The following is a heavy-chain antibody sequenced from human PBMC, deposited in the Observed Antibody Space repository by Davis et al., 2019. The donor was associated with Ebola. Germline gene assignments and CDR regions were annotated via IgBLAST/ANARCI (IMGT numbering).Heavy chain of an antibody. J-gene: IGHJ4*02. CDR1: GFTFSNYA. CDR3: ATLGGRDGHY. CDR2: ITGSGETT. Sequence: GGSLRLSCAASGFTFSNYAMSWVRQAPGKGLEWVSGITGSGETTYYTDSVKGRFTISRDNSKNTLYLQMNSLRAEDTAVYYCATLGGRDGHYWGQGTLVTVSS. V-gene: IGHV3-23*01. D-gene: IGHD5-24*01.